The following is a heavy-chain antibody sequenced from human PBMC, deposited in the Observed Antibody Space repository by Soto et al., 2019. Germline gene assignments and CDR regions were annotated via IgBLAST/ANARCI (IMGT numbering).Heavy chain of an antibody. V-gene: IGHV3-23*01. Sequence: GSLRLSCAASGFTFSIYAMSWVRQAPGKGLEWVSAISGSGGSTYYADSVKGRFTISRDNSKNTLYLQMNSLRAEDTAVYYCANVTHITMVRGVTLDYWGQGTLVTVSS. D-gene: IGHD3-10*01. J-gene: IGHJ4*02. CDR2: ISGSGGST. CDR1: GFTFSIYA. CDR3: ANVTHITMVRGVTLDY.